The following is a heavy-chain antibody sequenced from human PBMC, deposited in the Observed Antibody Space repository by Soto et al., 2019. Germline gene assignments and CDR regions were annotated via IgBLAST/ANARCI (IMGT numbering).Heavy chain of an antibody. CDR3: RVTTLPGSDDFFDY. CDR1: GGSISSGGYY. Sequence: SETLSLTCTVSGGSISSGGYYWSWIRQHPGKGLEWIGYIYYSGSTYYNPSLKSRVTISVDTSKNQFSLKLSSVTAADTAVYYCRVTTLPGSDDFFDYWAQGSLVTVSA. V-gene: IGHV4-31*03. CDR2: IYYSGST. D-gene: IGHD4-17*01. J-gene: IGHJ4*02.